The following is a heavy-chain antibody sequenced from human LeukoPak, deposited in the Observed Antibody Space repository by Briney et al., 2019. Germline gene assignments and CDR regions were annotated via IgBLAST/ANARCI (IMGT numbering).Heavy chain of an antibody. CDR1: GFTFSSYD. CDR3: ARGPHMRELDAWYFDL. Sequence: GGSLRLSCAASGFTFSSYDMHWVRHATGKGLEWVSAIGTAGDTYYPGSVKGRFTISRENAKNSLYLQMNSLRAGDTAVYYCARGPHMRELDAWYFDLWGRGTLVTVSS. CDR2: IGTAGDT. J-gene: IGHJ2*01. D-gene: IGHD1-26*01. V-gene: IGHV3-13*01.